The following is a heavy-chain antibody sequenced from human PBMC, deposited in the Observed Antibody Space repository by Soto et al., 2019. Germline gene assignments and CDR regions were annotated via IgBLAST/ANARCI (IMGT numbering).Heavy chain of an antibody. D-gene: IGHD6-6*01. CDR1: GSSISSYH. CDR3: ARDLTIDEYSSSSWFDY. J-gene: IGHJ4*02. V-gene: IGHV4-4*07. Sequence: TLSLTCTVSGSSISSYHWSWILQPAGKGLEWIGRIYTSGSTNYNPSLKSRVTMSVDTSKNQFSLKLSSVTAADTAVYYCARDLTIDEYSSSSWFDYWSQGTLVTVSS. CDR2: IYTSGST.